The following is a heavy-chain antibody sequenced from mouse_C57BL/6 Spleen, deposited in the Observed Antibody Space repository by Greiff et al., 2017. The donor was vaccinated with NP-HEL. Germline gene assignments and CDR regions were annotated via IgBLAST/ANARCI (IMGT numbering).Heavy chain of an antibody. CDR1: GYTFTSYW. CDR2: IDPNGGGT. D-gene: IGHD2-2*01. CDR3: ARWLSDMDY. V-gene: IGHV1-72*01. Sequence: VQLQQPGAELVKPGASVKLSCTASGYTFTSYWMHWVKQRPGRGLEWIGRIDPNGGGTKYIEKFTGKATLTVDKSSSPAYMQLSSLTSEDSAAYYCARWLSDMDYWGKGTSVTVSS. J-gene: IGHJ4*01.